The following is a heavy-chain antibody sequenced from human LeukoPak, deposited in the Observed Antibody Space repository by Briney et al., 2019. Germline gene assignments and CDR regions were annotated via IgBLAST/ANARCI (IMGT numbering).Heavy chain of an antibody. D-gene: IGHD2-15*01. V-gene: IGHV1-18*01. J-gene: IGHJ4*02. CDR3: SRDLYCSGGSCYELGFDY. Sequence: ASVKVSCKASGYTFTSYGIIWVRQAPGQGLDGMGWSNAYNGNTNYAQKPQGRITMTTEHFTNTVYMELRSLRSRGTDRFFRSRDLYCSGGSCYELGFDYWGQGTLVTVSS. CDR2: SNAYNGNT. CDR1: GYTFTSYG.